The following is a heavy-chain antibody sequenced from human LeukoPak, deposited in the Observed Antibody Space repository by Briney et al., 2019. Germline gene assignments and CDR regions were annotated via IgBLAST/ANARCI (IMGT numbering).Heavy chain of an antibody. CDR2: IYYSGST. CDR1: GGSMSYFY. D-gene: IGHD2-2*01. Sequence: SETLSLTCTVSGGSMSYFYWSWIRQPPGKGLEWIGYIYYSGSTSYNPSLKSRVSISVDTSKNQFPLKLSSVTAADTAVYYCARVYCSSTSCSLRGYHFYYMDVWGKGTTVTVSS. J-gene: IGHJ6*03. CDR3: ARVYCSSTSCSLRGYHFYYMDV. V-gene: IGHV4-59*01.